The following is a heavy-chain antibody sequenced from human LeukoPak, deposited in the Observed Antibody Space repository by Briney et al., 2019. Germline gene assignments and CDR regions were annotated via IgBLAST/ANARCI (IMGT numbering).Heavy chain of an antibody. D-gene: IGHD6-13*01. J-gene: IGHJ4*02. Sequence: SETLSLTCTVSGGSISSGSYYWSWIRQPPGKGLEWIGYIYYSGSTNYNPSLKSRVTISVDTSKNQFSLKLSSVTAADTAVYYCARIGAAAVHFDYWGQGTLVTVSS. CDR3: ARIGAAAVHFDY. CDR2: IYYSGST. CDR1: GGSISSGSYY. V-gene: IGHV4-61*01.